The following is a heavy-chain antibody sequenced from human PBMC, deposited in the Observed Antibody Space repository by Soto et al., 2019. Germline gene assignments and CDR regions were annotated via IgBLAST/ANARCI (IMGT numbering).Heavy chain of an antibody. CDR1: GFTFSSYS. J-gene: IGHJ3*02. Sequence: GGSLRLSCAASGFTFSSYSMNWVRQALGKGLEWVSSISSSSSYIYYADSVKGRFTISRDNAKNSLYLQMNSLRAEDTAVYYCARPRGAYCGGDCYRYAFDIWGQGTMVTVSS. V-gene: IGHV3-21*01. CDR2: ISSSSSYI. D-gene: IGHD2-21*02. CDR3: ARPRGAYCGGDCYRYAFDI.